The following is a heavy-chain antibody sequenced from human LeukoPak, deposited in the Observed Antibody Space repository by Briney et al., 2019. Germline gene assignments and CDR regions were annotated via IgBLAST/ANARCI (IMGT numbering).Heavy chain of an antibody. D-gene: IGHD3-22*01. J-gene: IGHJ4*02. CDR3: AKDSNSGYVSVGPDY. V-gene: IGHV3-30*02. Sequence: GGSLRLSCQTSGFVFSNYGMHWVRPAPGKGLEWVAFVRYDGSNEYYADSVKGRFTISRDNSRNTLYLRMNSLRAEDTGVYSCAKDSNSGYVSVGPDYWGLGTLVTVSS. CDR1: GFVFSNYG. CDR2: VRYDGSNE.